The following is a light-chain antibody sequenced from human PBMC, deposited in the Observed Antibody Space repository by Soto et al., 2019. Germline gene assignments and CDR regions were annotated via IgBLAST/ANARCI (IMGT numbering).Light chain of an antibody. CDR1: RSINTY. V-gene: IGKV1-39*01. Sequence: DIQMTQSPTYLSASVGDRVTITCRASRSINTYVNWYKQRPGKAPELLIYSASNVHTGVPSRFSGSGAGTDFTFTINSLLPEDFAIYYCQQTYSTPRTFGQGTKVDIK. J-gene: IGKJ1*01. CDR2: SAS. CDR3: QQTYSTPRT.